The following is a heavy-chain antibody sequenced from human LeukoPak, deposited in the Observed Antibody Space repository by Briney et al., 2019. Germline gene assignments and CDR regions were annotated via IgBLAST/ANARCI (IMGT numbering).Heavy chain of an antibody. CDR2: INPNSGGT. CDR1: GYTFTGYY. CDR3: TTWTRPGGYFRGWYFDL. J-gene: IGHJ2*01. D-gene: IGHD3-22*01. Sequence: PGASVKVSCKTSGYTFTGYYMHWVRQAPGQGLEWMGWINPNSGGTNYAQKFQGRVTMTRDTSISTAYMELSSLTSEDTAVYYCTTWTRPGGYFRGWYFDLWGRGTLVTVSS. V-gene: IGHV1-2*02.